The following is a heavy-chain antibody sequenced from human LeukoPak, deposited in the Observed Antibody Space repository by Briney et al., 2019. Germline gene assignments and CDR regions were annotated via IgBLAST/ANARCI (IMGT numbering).Heavy chain of an antibody. D-gene: IGHD3-22*01. CDR3: ARAGDYYDSSGYPH. J-gene: IGHJ4*02. CDR1: GGSISSYY. Sequence: SETLSLTCTVAGGSISSYYWSWIRQPPGKGLEWIGYIYYSGSTNYNPSLKSRVTISVDTSKNQFPLKLSSVTAADTAVYYCARAGDYYDSSGYPHWGQGTLVTVSS. V-gene: IGHV4-59*01. CDR2: IYYSGST.